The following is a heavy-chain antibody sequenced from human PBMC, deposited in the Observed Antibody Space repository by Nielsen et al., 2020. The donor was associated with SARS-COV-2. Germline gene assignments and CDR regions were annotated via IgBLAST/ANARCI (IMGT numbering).Heavy chain of an antibody. Sequence: SETLSLTCTVSGGSVSSGSYYWSWIRQPPGKGLEWIGYIYYSGSTNYNPSLKSRVTISVDTSKSQFSLKLSSLTAADTAVYYCARGRIGLRYSSRRQDYYGMDVWGQGTTVTVSS. CDR1: GGSVSSGSYY. CDR3: ARGRIGLRYSSRRQDYYGMDV. V-gene: IGHV4-61*01. CDR2: IYYSGST. D-gene: IGHD6-13*01. J-gene: IGHJ6*02.